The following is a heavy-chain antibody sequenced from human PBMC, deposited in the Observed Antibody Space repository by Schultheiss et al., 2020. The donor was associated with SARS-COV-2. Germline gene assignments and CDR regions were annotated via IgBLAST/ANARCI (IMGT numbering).Heavy chain of an antibody. D-gene: IGHD3-22*01. V-gene: IGHV1-2*06. Sequence: ASVKVSCKASGGTFSSYAISWVRQAPGQGLEWMGRINPNSGGTNYAQKFQGRVTMTRDTSISTAYMELSRLRSDDTAVYYCASFYYYDSSGYYDYHRDAFDIWGQGTMVTVSS. J-gene: IGHJ3*02. CDR3: ASFYYYDSSGYYDYHRDAFDI. CDR2: INPNSGGT. CDR1: GGTFSSYA.